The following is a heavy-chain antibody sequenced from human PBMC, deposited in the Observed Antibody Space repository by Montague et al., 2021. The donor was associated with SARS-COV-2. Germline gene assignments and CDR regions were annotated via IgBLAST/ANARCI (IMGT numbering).Heavy chain of an antibody. V-gene: IGHV2-70*11. D-gene: IGHD3-10*01. Sequence: PALVKPTQTLTLTCTFSGFSLSTSGMCVSWIRQPPGKALEWLARIDWDDDKYYSTSLKTRLTISKDTSKNQVVLTMTNMDPVDTATYYCGRIRYGSGSPIQGFDCGGRGTLVTVSS. J-gene: IGHJ4*02. CDR3: GRIRYGSGSPIQGFDC. CDR1: GFSLSTSGMC. CDR2: IDWDDDK.